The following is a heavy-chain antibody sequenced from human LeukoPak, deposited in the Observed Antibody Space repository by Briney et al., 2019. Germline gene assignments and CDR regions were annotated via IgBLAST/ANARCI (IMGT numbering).Heavy chain of an antibody. CDR3: AKDGRFLEWLLWNYFDY. CDR2: IRYDGSNK. CDR1: GFTFSSCA. V-gene: IGHV3-30*02. J-gene: IGHJ4*02. Sequence: GGSLGLSCAASGFTFSSCAMHWVRQAPGKGLEWVAFIRYDGSNKYYADSVKGRFTISRDNSKNTLYLQMNSLRPEDTAVYYCAKDGRFLEWLLWNYFDYWGQGTLVTVSS. D-gene: IGHD3-3*01.